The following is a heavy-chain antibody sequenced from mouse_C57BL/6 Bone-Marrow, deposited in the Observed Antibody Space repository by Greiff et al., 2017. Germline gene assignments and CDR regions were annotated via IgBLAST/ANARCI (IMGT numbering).Heavy chain of an antibody. Sequence: QLQQSGPELVKPGASVKISCKASGYSFTGYYMNWVKQSPEKSLEWIGEINPSTGGTTYNQKFKAKATLTVDKSSSTAYMQLKSLTSEDSAVYYCATVYYGYDDYWGQGTTLTVSS. CDR3: ATVYYGYDDY. V-gene: IGHV1-42*01. J-gene: IGHJ2*01. CDR2: INPSTGGT. CDR1: GYSFTGYY. D-gene: IGHD2-2*01.